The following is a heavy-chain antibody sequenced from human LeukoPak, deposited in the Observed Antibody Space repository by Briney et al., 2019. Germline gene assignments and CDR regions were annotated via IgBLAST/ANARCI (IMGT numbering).Heavy chain of an antibody. CDR2: ISTNGGAT. CDR3: VREPFGWYDY. J-gene: IGHJ4*03. V-gene: IGHV3-64*01. D-gene: IGHD6-19*01. CDR1: GFTFSSYP. Sequence: GESLRLSCAASGFTFSSYPMHWVRQAPGKGLEYVSAISTNGGATYYGNSVKGRFTISRDNSKNTLYLQMGSLRSEDTAVYYCVREPFGWYDYWGQGTTVTVSS.